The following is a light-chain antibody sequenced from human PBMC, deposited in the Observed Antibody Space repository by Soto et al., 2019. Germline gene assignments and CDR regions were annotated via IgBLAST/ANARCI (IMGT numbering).Light chain of an antibody. CDR1: QSVGNNF. CDR3: HQCASSPLT. V-gene: IGKV3-20*01. Sequence: EIVLTQSPGTLSLSPGERATLSCRASQSVGNNFLAWYQQKPGQTPRLLIYGSSRRATGIPDRFSGSGSGIDFTLTISRLEPDDLAVYYCHQCASSPLTFGGGTKVEIK. J-gene: IGKJ4*01. CDR2: GSS.